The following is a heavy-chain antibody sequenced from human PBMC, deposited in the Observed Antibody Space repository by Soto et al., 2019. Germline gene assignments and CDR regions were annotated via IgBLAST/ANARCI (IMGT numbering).Heavy chain of an antibody. CDR1: GYTFTGYY. D-gene: IGHD3-22*01. Sequence: ASVKVSCKASGYTFTGYYMHWVRQAPGQGLEWMGWINPNSGGTNYAQKFQGRVTMTRDTSISTAYMELSRLRSDDTAVYYCARVYYDSSGYYSSIDYWGKGTLVTVS. CDR2: INPNSGGT. CDR3: ARVYYDSSGYYSSIDY. V-gene: IGHV1-2*02. J-gene: IGHJ4*02.